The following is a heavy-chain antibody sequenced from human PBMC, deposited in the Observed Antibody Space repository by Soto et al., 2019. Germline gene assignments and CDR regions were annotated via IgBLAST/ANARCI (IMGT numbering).Heavy chain of an antibody. CDR1: GYTFTGYY. V-gene: IGHV1-2*02. J-gene: IGHJ5*02. D-gene: IGHD2-21*02. CDR3: ARDNAPPTYIGGDCYSFDP. CDR2: INPNSGGT. Sequence: QVQLVQSGAEVKKPGASVKVSCKASGYTFTGYYMHWVRQAPGQGLEWMGWINPNSGGTKYAQKFQGGVNMTSDTAISTAYMELSRLRSEDTAVYYCARDNAPPTYIGGDCYSFDPWGQGTLVTVSS.